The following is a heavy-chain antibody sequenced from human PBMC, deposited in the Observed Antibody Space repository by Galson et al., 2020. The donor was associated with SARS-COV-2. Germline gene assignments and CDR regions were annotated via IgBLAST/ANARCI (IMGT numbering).Heavy chain of an antibody. J-gene: IGHJ4*02. CDR1: GLTFNYYD. CDR3: VKVRGPQVATSIFDY. CDR2: ISGNGGIT. V-gene: IGHV3-64D*09. Sequence: GGSLRLSCSASGLTFNYYDMYWVRQAPGKGLEYVSAISGNGGITAYADSVKGRFTISRDNSKNTLYLQMSSLRPDDTAVYYCVKVRGPQVATSIFDYWGQGTLVTVSS. D-gene: IGHD5-12*01.